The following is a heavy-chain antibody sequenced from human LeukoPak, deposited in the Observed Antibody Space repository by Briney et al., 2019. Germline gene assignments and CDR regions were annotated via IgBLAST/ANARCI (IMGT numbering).Heavy chain of an antibody. CDR1: GYTFTMYV. Sequence: ASVKVSCKTSGYTFTMYVISWVRPAPGQGLAWIGWISTYNGNTNYAQNLQGRVTMTTDTSTSTAYMELRSLRSDDTAVYYCARDKNWDLEYWGQGTLVTVSS. D-gene: IGHD7-27*01. CDR2: ISTYNGNT. V-gene: IGHV1-18*01. CDR3: ARDKNWDLEY. J-gene: IGHJ4*02.